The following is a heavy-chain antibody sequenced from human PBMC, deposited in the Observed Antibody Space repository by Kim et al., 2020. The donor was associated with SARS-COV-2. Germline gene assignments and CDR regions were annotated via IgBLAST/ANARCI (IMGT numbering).Heavy chain of an antibody. Sequence: SETLSLTCAVYGGSFSGYYWSWIRQPPGKGLEWIGEINHSGSTNYNPSLKSRVTISVDTSKNQFSLKLSSVTAADTAVYYCARGPRIFGVVILSGWFDPWGQGTLVTVSS. CDR3: ARGPRIFGVVILSGWFDP. CDR1: GGSFSGYY. J-gene: IGHJ5*02. V-gene: IGHV4-34*01. D-gene: IGHD3-3*01. CDR2: INHSGST.